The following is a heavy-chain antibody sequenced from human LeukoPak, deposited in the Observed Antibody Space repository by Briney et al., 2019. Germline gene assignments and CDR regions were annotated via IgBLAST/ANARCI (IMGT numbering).Heavy chain of an antibody. V-gene: IGHV1-3*01. CDR2: INAGNGNT. Sequence: ASVKVSCKASGYTFTSYAMHWVRQAPGQRLEWMGWINAGNGNTKYSQKFQGRVTITRDTSASTPYMELSSLRSEDTAVYYCARVGIQLWLRVNYWGQGTLVTVSS. CDR3: ARVGIQLWLRVNY. J-gene: IGHJ4*02. D-gene: IGHD5-18*01. CDR1: GYTFTSYA.